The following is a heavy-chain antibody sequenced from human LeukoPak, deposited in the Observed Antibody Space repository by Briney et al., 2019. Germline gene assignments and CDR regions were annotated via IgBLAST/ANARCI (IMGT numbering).Heavy chain of an antibody. J-gene: IGHJ4*02. CDR3: ATIGGDYVSFDN. D-gene: IGHD4-17*01. CDR2: IYSGGST. V-gene: IGHV3-53*04. Sequence: GGSLRLSCAASEFTVSSNYMSWVRQAPGKGLESVSVIYSGGSTYYADSVKGRFTISRHNPKNTLYLQMNSLRGEDTAVYYCATIGGDYVSFDNWGQGTLVTVSS. CDR1: EFTVSSNY.